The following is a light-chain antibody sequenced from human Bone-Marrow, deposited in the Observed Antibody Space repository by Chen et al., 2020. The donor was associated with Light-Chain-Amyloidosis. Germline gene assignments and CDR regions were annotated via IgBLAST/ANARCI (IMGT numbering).Light chain of an antibody. CDR1: QTISSNY. CDR3: QQYGTSPLT. V-gene: IGKV3-20*01. CDR2: GSS. J-gene: IGKJ4*01. Sequence: EIVLTQSPGTLSLSPGEGANLSCRASQTISSNYLTWYQQKFGQAPRLLIYGSSSRATGITDRYTGSGSATDFTLTINPLEPEDFAMYYCQQYGTSPLTFGGGTKVEIK.